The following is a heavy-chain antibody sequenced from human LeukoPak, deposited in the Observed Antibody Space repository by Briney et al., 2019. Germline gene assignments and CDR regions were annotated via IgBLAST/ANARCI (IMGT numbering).Heavy chain of an antibody. D-gene: IGHD2-8*01. CDR3: ARGRWDIVLMVYAILDY. CDR2: IWYDGSNK. Sequence: PGGSLRLSCAASAFTLSSYGMHWVRQAPGKGLEWAAVIWYDGSNKYYADSVKGRFTISRDNSKNTLYLQMNSLRAEDTAVYYCARGRWDIVLMVYAILDYWGQATLVTVSS. V-gene: IGHV3-33*01. CDR1: AFTLSSYG. J-gene: IGHJ4*02.